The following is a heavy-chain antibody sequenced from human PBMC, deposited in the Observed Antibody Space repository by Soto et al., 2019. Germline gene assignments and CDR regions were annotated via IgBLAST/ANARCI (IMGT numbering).Heavy chain of an antibody. V-gene: IGHV3-30-3*01. Sequence: PGGSLRLSCAASGFTFISYTVHWVRQAPGKGLEWVTVISYDGSKKYYADSVKGRFTISRDNSKNTLYLQMNSLRAEDTAVYYCAKAKYCSGGSCYYFDYWGQGTLVTVSS. CDR1: GFTFISYT. CDR3: AKAKYCSGGSCYYFDY. CDR2: ISYDGSKK. D-gene: IGHD2-15*01. J-gene: IGHJ4*02.